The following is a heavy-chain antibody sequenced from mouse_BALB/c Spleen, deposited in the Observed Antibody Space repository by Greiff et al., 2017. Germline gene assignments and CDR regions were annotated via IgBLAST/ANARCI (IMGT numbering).Heavy chain of an antibody. Sequence: QVQLQQSGAELVRPGTSVKVSCKASGYAFTNYLIEWVKQRPGQGLEWIGVINPGSGGTNYNEKFKGKATLTADKSSSTAYMQLSSLTSDDSAVYFCARGYDYDRVAYWGQGTLVTVSA. J-gene: IGHJ3*01. D-gene: IGHD2-4*01. CDR3: ARGYDYDRVAY. CDR2: INPGSGGT. V-gene: IGHV1-54*03. CDR1: GYAFTNYL.